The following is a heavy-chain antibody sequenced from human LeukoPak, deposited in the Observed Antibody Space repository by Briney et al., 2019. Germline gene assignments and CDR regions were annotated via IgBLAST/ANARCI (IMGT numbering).Heavy chain of an antibody. Sequence: ASVKVSCKASGYTFTDTYMHWVRQAPGQGLEWMGLINPSGTNTNYAQKFRGRVTMTRDTSTSTVYMDLSSLRSEDTAMYFCAREESGGYFDYWGQGTLVTVSS. CDR2: INPSGTNT. V-gene: IGHV1-46*01. J-gene: IGHJ4*02. CDR3: AREESGGYFDY. D-gene: IGHD2-8*02. CDR1: GYTFTDTY.